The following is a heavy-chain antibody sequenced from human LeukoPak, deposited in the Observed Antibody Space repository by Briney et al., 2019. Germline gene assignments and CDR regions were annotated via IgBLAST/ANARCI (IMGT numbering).Heavy chain of an antibody. J-gene: IGHJ4*02. Sequence: ASVKVSCKASGYTFTSYGISWVRQAPGQGLEWMGWISAYNGNTNYGQKLQARVTMTTDTSTNTAYMELRSLRSDDTAVYYCARDEPYSSGWYYFDYWGQGTLVTVSS. D-gene: IGHD6-19*01. CDR1: GYTFTSYG. V-gene: IGHV1-18*01. CDR2: ISAYNGNT. CDR3: ARDEPYSSGWYYFDY.